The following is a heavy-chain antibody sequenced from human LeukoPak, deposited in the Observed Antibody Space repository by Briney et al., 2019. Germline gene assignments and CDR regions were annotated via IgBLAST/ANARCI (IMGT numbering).Heavy chain of an antibody. D-gene: IGHD6-13*01. Sequence: GGSLRLSCTASGFTFGDYAMSWVRQAPGKGLEWVGYIRSKAYGGTTEYAASVKGRFTISRDDSKSIAYLQMNSLKTEDTAVYYCTRARQQLVLGIYYFDYWGQGTLVTVSS. CDR2: IRSKAYGGTT. CDR1: GFTFGDYA. V-gene: IGHV3-49*04. CDR3: TRARQQLVLGIYYFDY. J-gene: IGHJ4*02.